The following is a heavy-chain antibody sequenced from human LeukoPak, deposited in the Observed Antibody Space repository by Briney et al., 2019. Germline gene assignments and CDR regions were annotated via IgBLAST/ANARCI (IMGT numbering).Heavy chain of an antibody. CDR1: GFTFSSYG. V-gene: IGHV3-30*02. CDR3: AKLFPLGLLSDY. CDR2: IRYDGSNK. J-gene: IGHJ4*02. Sequence: GGSLRLSCAASGFTFSSYGMHWVRQAPGKGLEWVAFIRYDGSNKYYADSVKGRFTISRDNSKNTLYLQMNSLRAEDTAVYYCAKLFPLGLLSDYWGQGTLVTVSS. D-gene: IGHD5-12*01.